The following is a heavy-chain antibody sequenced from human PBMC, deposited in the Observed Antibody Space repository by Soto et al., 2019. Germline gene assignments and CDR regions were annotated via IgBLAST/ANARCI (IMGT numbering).Heavy chain of an antibody. D-gene: IGHD2-15*01. Sequence: GASVKVSCKASGYTFTGYYMHWVRQAPGQGLEWMGWINPNSGGTNYAQKFQGWVTMTRDTSISTAYMELSRLRSDDTAVYYCARDQCSGGSCSPGAFDIWGQGTMVTVSS. CDR3: ARDQCSGGSCSPGAFDI. CDR1: GYTFTGYY. V-gene: IGHV1-2*04. J-gene: IGHJ3*02. CDR2: INPNSGGT.